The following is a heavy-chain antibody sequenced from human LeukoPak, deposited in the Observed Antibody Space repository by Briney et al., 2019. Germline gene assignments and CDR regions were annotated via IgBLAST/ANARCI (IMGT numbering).Heavy chain of an antibody. D-gene: IGHD1-26*01. CDR1: GFTFSDSA. V-gene: IGHV3-23*01. J-gene: IGHJ4*02. Sequence: GGSLRLSCEASGFTFSDSAMSWVRQVSGRGLEWVSLISASGGNSYYADSVKGRFTVSRDSSKNTLHLQMNSLRAEDTAVYYCARDIELSCWGQGTLVTVSS. CDR3: ARDIELSC. CDR2: ISASGGNS.